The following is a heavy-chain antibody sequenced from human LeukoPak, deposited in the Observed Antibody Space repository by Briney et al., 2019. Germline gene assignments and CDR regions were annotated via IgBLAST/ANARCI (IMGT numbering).Heavy chain of an antibody. J-gene: IGHJ5*02. CDR2: INPNSGGT. V-gene: IGHV1-2*02. Sequence: ASVKVSCKASGYTFTGYYMHWVRQAPGQGLEWMGWINPNSGGTNYAQKFQGRVTMTRDTSISTAYMELSRLRSDDTAVYYCARARSSSWSVYWFDPWGQGTLSPSPQ. D-gene: IGHD6-13*01. CDR1: GYTFTGYY. CDR3: ARARSSSWSVYWFDP.